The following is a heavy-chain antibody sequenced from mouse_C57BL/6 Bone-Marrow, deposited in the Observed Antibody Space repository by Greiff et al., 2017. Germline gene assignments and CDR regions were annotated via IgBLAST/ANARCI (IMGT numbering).Heavy chain of an antibody. CDR3: ARVGGWPFFDD. J-gene: IGHJ2*01. V-gene: IGHV1-50*01. CDR2: IDPSDSYT. D-gene: IGHD3-3*01. CDR1: GYTFTSYW. Sequence: QVQLQQPGAELVKPGASVKLSCKASGYTFTSYWMQWVKQRPGQGLEWIGEIDPSDSYTNYNQKFKGKATLTVDTYSSTAYVPLSSLTSEDSAFYYCARVGGWPFFDDWGQGTTLTVSS.